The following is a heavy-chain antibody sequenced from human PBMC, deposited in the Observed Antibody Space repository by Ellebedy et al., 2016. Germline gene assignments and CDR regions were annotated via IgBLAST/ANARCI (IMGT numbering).Heavy chain of an antibody. J-gene: IGHJ6*02. CDR1: GFTFSSYA. V-gene: IGHV3-23*01. CDR3: YYYYYGMDV. CDR2: ISGSGGST. Sequence: GGSLRLSCAASGFTFSSYAMSWFRQAPGKGLEWVSAISGSGGSTYYADSVKGRFTISRDNSKNTLYLQMNSLRAEDTAVYYCYYYYYGMDVWGQGTTVTVSS.